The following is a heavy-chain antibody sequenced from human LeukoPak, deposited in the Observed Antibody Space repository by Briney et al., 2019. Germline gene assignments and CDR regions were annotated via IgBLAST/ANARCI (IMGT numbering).Heavy chain of an antibody. CDR3: AKVNLTYYDFWSGYYKVMGV. D-gene: IGHD3-3*01. V-gene: IGHV3-23*01. CDR1: GFTFSSYA. Sequence: GGSLRLSCAASGFTFSSYAMSWVRQAPGKGLEWVSAISGSGGSTYYADSVKGRFTISRDNSKNTLYLQMNSLRAEDTAVYYCAKVNLTYYDFWSGYYKVMGVWGKGTTVTVSS. CDR2: ISGSGGST. J-gene: IGHJ6*04.